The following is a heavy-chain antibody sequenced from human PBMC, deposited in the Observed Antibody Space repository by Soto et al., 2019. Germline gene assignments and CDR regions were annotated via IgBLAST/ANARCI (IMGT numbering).Heavy chain of an antibody. CDR2: ISSSSNYI. D-gene: IGHD2-2*01. Sequence: GGSLRLSCAASGFTFSSYSMNWVRQAPGKGLEWVSFISSSSNYIYYADSVKGRFTISRDNAKNSLYLQMNSLRAEDTAMYYCASFSRFQSFDIWGQGAMVTVSS. CDR1: GFTFSSYS. CDR3: ASFSRFQSFDI. J-gene: IGHJ3*02. V-gene: IGHV3-21*01.